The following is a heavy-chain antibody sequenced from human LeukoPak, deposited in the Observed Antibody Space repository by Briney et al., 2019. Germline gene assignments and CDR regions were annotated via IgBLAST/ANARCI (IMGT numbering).Heavy chain of an antibody. V-gene: IGHV3-23*01. CDR2: LSGSGGST. CDR1: GFSFSGYA. D-gene: IGHD6-19*01. Sequence: PGGSLRLSCAASGFSFSGYAMHWLRQAPGKGLEWVSGLSGSGGSTYYADSVKGRFTISRDNSKNTLYLQMNSLRVEDTAVYYCAKAYTSGWYFCFDYWGQGALVTVSS. J-gene: IGHJ4*02. CDR3: AKAYTSGWYFCFDY.